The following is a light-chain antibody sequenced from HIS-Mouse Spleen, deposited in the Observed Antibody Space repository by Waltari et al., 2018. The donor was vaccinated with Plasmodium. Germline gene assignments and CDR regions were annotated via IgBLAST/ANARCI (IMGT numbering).Light chain of an antibody. CDR3: CSYAGSSTYV. V-gene: IGLV2-23*01. CDR2: EGS. CDR1: SSDVGSYNL. Sequence: PGQSITIPCTGTSSDVGSYNLVSWYQQHPGKAPKLMIYEGSKRPSGVSNRFSGSNSGNTASLTISGLQAEDEADYYCCSYAGSSTYVFGTGTKVTVL. J-gene: IGLJ1*01.